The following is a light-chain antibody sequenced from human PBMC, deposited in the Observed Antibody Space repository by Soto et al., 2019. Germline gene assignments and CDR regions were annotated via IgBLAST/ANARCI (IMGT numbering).Light chain of an antibody. CDR1: SSDVGKYNL. V-gene: IGLV2-23*01. J-gene: IGLJ2*01. CDR3: SSHAGSRMVI. CDR2: EDT. Sequence: QSALTQPASVSGSPGQSITISCTGTSSDVGKYNLFSWYQQYPGKAHKLMIYEDTKRPSGVSNRFSGSKSGNTASLTVSGLQAEDEADYFCSSHAGSRMVIFGGGTKLTVL.